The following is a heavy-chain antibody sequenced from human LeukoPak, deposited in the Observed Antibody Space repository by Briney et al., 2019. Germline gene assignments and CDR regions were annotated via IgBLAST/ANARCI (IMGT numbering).Heavy chain of an antibody. CDR3: ASDRDSSTWSYY. J-gene: IGHJ4*02. CDR2: IDSGGSGGST. Sequence: QPGGPLRLSCAASGLSVSAYYMSWVRQAPGKGLEWVSVIDSGGSGGSTYYADSVKGRFTISRDNSKNTLFLQMNSLRAEDTAVYYWASDRDSSTWSYYWGQGTLVTVSS. CDR1: GLSVSAYY. D-gene: IGHD6-13*01. V-gene: IGHV3-53*01.